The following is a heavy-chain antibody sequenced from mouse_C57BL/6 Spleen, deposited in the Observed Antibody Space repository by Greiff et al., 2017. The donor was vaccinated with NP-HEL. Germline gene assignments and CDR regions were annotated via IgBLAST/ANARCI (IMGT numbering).Heavy chain of an antibody. CDR1: GYAFTNYL. V-gene: IGHV1-54*01. CDR2: INPGSGGT. CDR3: AREDYYGNSPFDY. Sequence: VQLQQSGAELVRPGTSVKVSCKASGYAFTNYLIEWVKQRPGHGLEWIGVINPGSGGTNYNEKFKGKATLTADKSSSTAYMRSSRLTDEDAAVYFCAREDYYGNSPFDYWGQGTTLTVSS. J-gene: IGHJ2*01. D-gene: IGHD1-1*01.